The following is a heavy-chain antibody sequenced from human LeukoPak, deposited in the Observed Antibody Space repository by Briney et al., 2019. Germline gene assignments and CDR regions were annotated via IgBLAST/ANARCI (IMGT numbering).Heavy chain of an antibody. CDR2: LNWNGDST. CDR1: GFTFDDYG. J-gene: IGHJ3*02. D-gene: IGHD6-13*01. CDR3: ARDPSGSWSLHDAFDI. V-gene: IGHV3-20*04. Sequence: GGSLRLSCAASGFTFDDYGMSWVRQAPGKGLEWVSGLNWNGDSTDYADSVKGRFTISRDNARNSLYLQMNSLRAEDTAVYYCARDPSGSWSLHDAFDIWGQGTMVTVSS.